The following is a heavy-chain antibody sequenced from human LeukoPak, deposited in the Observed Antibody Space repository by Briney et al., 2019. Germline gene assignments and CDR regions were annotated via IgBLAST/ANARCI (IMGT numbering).Heavy chain of an antibody. J-gene: IGHJ4*02. Sequence: ASVKVSCKASGYTFTGYYMHWVRQAPGQGLEWMGWINPNSGGTNYAQKFQGRVTMTRNTSISTAYMELSSLRSEDTAVYYCARGGKWLRRFDYWGQGTLVTVSS. CDR2: INPNSGGT. V-gene: IGHV1-2*02. CDR3: ARGGKWLRRFDY. CDR1: GYTFTGYY. D-gene: IGHD5-12*01.